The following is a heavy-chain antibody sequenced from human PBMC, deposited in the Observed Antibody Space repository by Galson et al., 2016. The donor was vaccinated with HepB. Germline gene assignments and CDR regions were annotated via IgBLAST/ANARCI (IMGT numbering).Heavy chain of an antibody. CDR1: GFTFRSYE. V-gene: IGHV3-48*03. Sequence: SLRLSCAVSGFTFRSYEFNWVRQAPGKGLKWVSYITSSGSATHYAESVKGRFIISRDNAKNSLLLQMNSLRAEDTAGYYCARHGRLTSGWNSFSANPPEQNYYYGFDVWGQGTTVSVSS. CDR2: ITSSGSAT. CDR3: ARHGRLTSGWNSFSANPPEQNYYYGFDV. J-gene: IGHJ6*02. D-gene: IGHD4/OR15-4a*01.